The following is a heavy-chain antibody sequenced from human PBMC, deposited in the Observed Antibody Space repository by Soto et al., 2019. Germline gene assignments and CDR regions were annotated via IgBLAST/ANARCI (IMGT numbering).Heavy chain of an antibody. CDR1: GFTLSSYA. D-gene: IGHD2-15*01. J-gene: IGHJ6*02. Sequence: QVQLVESGGGVVQPGRSLRLSCAASGFTLSSYAMHWVRQAPGKGLEWVAVISYDGSNKYYADSVKGRFTISRDNSKNTLFLQMNSLRAEDTAVYYCARDQVDNYGMDVWGQGTTVTVSS. CDR2: ISYDGSNK. V-gene: IGHV3-30-3*01. CDR3: ARDQVDNYGMDV.